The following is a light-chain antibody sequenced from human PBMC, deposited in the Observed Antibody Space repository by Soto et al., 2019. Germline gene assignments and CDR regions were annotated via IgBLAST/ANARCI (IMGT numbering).Light chain of an antibody. CDR2: GAS. V-gene: IGKV3-15*01. CDR3: QQYNNWWT. CDR1: QSVSSN. Sequence: EIVMTQSPATLSVSPGERATLSCRASQSVSSNLAWYQQKPGQAPRLLISGASTRATGVPARFSGSGSDTEFTLTISSLQSEDFALYYCQQYNNWWTFGQGTKVEIK. J-gene: IGKJ1*01.